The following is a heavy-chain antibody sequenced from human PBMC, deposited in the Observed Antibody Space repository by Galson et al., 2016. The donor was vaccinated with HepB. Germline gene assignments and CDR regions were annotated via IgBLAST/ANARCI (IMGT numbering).Heavy chain of an antibody. J-gene: IGHJ3*02. D-gene: IGHD5-18*01. V-gene: IGHV3-23*01. Sequence: LRLSCAASGFTFSSFAMSWVRQAPGKGLEWVSVIGGSGGSTYNADSVKGRSTISRDNSKSTLYLEMNSLRADDTAIYYCAKPRRYNHDALHIWGQGTMVTVSS. CDR3: AKPRRYNHDALHI. CDR2: IGGSGGST. CDR1: GFTFSSFA.